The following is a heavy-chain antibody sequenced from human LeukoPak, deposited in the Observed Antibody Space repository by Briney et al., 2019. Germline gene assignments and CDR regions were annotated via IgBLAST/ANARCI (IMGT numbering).Heavy chain of an antibody. J-gene: IGHJ5*02. Sequence: GGSLRLSCAASGFTFSNYTMSWVRQAPGKGLEWVSYISSGGNTIYYADSVKGRFTISRDNAKNSLYLQMNSLRAEDTAVYYCARDGGYYRFDPWGQGTLVTVSS. CDR2: ISSGGNTI. CDR3: ARDGGYYRFDP. CDR1: GFTFSNYT. D-gene: IGHD3-22*01. V-gene: IGHV3-11*01.